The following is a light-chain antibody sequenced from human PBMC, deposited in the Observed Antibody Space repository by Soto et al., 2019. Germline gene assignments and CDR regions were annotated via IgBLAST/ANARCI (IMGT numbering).Light chain of an antibody. CDR1: QTISSW. Sequence: DIQMTQSPSTLSGSVVERVTITCRASQTISSWLAWYQQKPGKAPKLLIYKASTLKSVVPSRFSGSGSGTEFTLTISSLQPDDFATYYCQHYNSYSEAFGQGTKVDIK. CDR2: KAS. J-gene: IGKJ1*01. CDR3: QHYNSYSEA. V-gene: IGKV1-5*03.